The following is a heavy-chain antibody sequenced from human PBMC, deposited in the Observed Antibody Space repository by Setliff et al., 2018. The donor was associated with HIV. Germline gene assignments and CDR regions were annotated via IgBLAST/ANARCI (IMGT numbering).Heavy chain of an antibody. D-gene: IGHD4-4*01. CDR3: TTTYVRDDYNFDF. J-gene: IGHJ4*02. CDR2: IFLRNGET. V-gene: IGHV1-69-2*01. CDR1: GHNSDFC. Sequence: WASVKVSCKASGHNSDFCIHWVQQAPGGRLAWMGRIFLRNGETRYSEKFQGRLTITADTSIDTAYMDLSSLRSEDTAVYYCTTTYVRDDYNFDFWGQGSLVTSP.